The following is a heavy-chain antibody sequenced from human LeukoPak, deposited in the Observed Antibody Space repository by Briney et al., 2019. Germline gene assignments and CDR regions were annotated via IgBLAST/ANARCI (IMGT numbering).Heavy chain of an antibody. D-gene: IGHD3/OR15-3a*01. V-gene: IGHV3-21*01. CDR2: ISSDSNYI. CDR1: GFTFTTYS. Sequence: GGSLRLSCAASGFTFTTYSMNWVRQAPGKGLEWVSSISSDSNYIYYADSLKGRFTISRDNAKNSLYLQMISLRAEDTAVYYCARVAFGLYVMDVWGQGTTVTVSS. J-gene: IGHJ6*02. CDR3: ARVAFGLYVMDV.